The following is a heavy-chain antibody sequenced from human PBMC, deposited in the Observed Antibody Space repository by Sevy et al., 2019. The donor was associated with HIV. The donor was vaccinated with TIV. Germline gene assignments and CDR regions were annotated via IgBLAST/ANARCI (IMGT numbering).Heavy chain of an antibody. D-gene: IGHD4-17*01. CDR3: ARPRANYVDNYFFYAMDV. J-gene: IGHJ6*02. CDR1: GFAFSNYYA. Sequence: GGSLRLFCAASGFAFSNYYAMYWVRQAPGKGLKWVALISYDGNDKYYADSVKGRFTISRDNFKNTLYLQMNSLTAEDTAVYYCARPRANYVDNYFFYAMDVWGQGTTVTVSS. V-gene: IGHV3-30-3*01. CDR2: ISYDGNDK.